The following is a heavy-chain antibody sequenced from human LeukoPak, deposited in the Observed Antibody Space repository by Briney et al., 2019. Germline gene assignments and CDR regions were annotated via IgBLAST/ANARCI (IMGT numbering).Heavy chain of an antibody. J-gene: IGHJ5*02. CDR1: GGSISSYY. CDR3: ARDSIVDWFDP. CDR2: IYYSGST. V-gene: IGHV4-59*12. D-gene: IGHD3-16*02. Sequence: SETLSLTCTVSGGSISSYYWSWIRQPPGKGLEWIGYIYYSGSTNYNPSLKSRVTISVDTSKNQFSLNLSSVTAADTAVYYCARDSIVDWFDPWGQGTLVTVSS.